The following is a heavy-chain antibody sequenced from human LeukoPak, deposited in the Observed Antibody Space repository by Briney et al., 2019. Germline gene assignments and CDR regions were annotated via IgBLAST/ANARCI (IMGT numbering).Heavy chain of an antibody. D-gene: IGHD1-26*01. CDR2: ISPSGDRT. J-gene: IGHJ5*02. V-gene: IGHV1-46*01. CDR3: ARDNSVGDYAWWFDP. CDR1: GYSFINHY. Sequence: ASVKVSCKASGYSFINHYMHWVRQAPGQGLEWLGLISPSGDRTWYAQKFQGKFTMTRDMSTSTDYMGLSSLRSEDTAVYYCARDNSVGDYAWWFDPWGQGTLVTVSS.